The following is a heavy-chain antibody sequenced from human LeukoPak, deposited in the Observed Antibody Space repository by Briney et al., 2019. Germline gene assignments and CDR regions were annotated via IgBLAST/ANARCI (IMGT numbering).Heavy chain of an antibody. V-gene: IGHV3-74*01. D-gene: IGHD3-16*01. J-gene: IGHJ4*02. CDR3: VRGGGYYFDY. CDR2: LNSDGSST. CDR1: GFTFSRYW. Sequence: GGSLRLSCAASGFTFSRYWMHWVGQAPGKGLVWVSRLNSDGSSTTYADSVKGRFTISRDNAKNTLYLQMNSLRAEDTAVYYCVRGGGYYFDYWGQGTLVTVSS.